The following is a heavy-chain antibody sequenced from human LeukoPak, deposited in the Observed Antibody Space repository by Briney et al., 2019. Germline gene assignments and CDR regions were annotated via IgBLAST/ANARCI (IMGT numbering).Heavy chain of an antibody. J-gene: IGHJ4*02. Sequence: PSGTLSLTCAVSGESIRSTNWWSWVRQPPGKGLEWIGEIYHSGTTNYNPSLKSRVTISVDTSKNQFSLKLSSVTAADTAVYYCARGVGFGELLHYYFDYWGQGTLVTVSS. CDR3: ARGVGFGELLHYYFDY. CDR2: IYHSGTT. D-gene: IGHD3-10*01. CDR1: GESIRSTNW. V-gene: IGHV4-4*02.